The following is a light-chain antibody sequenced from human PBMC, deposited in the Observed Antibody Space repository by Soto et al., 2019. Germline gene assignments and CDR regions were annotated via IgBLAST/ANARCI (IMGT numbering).Light chain of an antibody. CDR1: QSINSSY. CDR2: GAS. CDR3: QQYGGSPPYT. V-gene: IGKV3-20*01. Sequence: VLTQSPGTLSLSPGERATISCRASQSINSSYLAWYQHKPVQAPRLLFYGASSRATGIPHRFSGSASGTDFTHTISRLEPEDCGVYYCQQYGGSPPYTFGQGTRLEIK. J-gene: IGKJ2*01.